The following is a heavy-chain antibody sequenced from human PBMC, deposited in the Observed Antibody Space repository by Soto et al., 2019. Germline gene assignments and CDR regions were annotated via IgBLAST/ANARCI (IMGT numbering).Heavy chain of an antibody. Sequence: ASVTVAGKPSGYTLTWFGIGWVRQAAGQGLEWRGWMSADNGKTNYSQKLQGRVTMTTDTSTSTAYMELRSLRSDDTAVYYCAKVRRDFWSGPDQTEYYYYYYYMDVWGKVTTVTVSS. J-gene: IGHJ6*03. CDR2: MSADNGKT. CDR3: AKVRRDFWSGPDQTEYYYYYYYMDV. V-gene: IGHV1-18*01. CDR1: GYTLTWFG. D-gene: IGHD3-3*01.